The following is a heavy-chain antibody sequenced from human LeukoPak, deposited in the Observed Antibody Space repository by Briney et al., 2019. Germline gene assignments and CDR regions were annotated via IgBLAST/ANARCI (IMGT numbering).Heavy chain of an antibody. CDR1: GGSISSYY. CDR2: IYYSGST. CDR3: ARGSAALLGLGNWFDP. Sequence: NPSETLSLTCTVSGGSISSYYWSWIRQPPGKGLEWIGYIYYSGSTNYNPSLKSRVTISVDTSKNQFSLKLSSVTAADTAVYYCARGSAALLGLGNWFDPWGQGTLVTVSS. D-gene: IGHD2-15*01. V-gene: IGHV4-59*12. J-gene: IGHJ5*02.